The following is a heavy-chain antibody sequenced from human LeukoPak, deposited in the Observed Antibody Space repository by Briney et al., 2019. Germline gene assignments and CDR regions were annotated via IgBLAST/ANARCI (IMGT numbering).Heavy chain of an antibody. CDR1: GYTSTDYY. V-gene: IGHV1-2*02. J-gene: IGHJ3*02. CDR3: ARVSEGGYDSSGYYSRGDDAFDI. Sequence: ASVKVSCKASGYTSTDYYMHWVRQAPGQGLEWMGWINPNSGGTNYAQKFQGRVTMTRDTSISAAYMELSRLRSDDTAVYYCARVSEGGYDSSGYYSRGDDAFDIWGQGTMVTVSS. CDR2: INPNSGGT. D-gene: IGHD3-22*01.